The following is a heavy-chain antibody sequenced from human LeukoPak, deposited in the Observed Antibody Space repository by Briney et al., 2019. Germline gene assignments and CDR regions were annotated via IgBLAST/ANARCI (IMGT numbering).Heavy chain of an antibody. J-gene: IGHJ5*02. CDR2: IYSGGST. CDR3: ARFYGSVLGFDP. D-gene: IGHD3-10*01. V-gene: IGHV3-66*02. CDR1: GFTVSSNY. Sequence: GGSLRLSCAASGFTVSSNYISWVRQAPGKGLEWVSVIYSGGSTYYADSVKGRFTISRDNSKNTLYLQMNSLRAEDTAVYYCARFYGSVLGFDPWGQGTLVTVSS.